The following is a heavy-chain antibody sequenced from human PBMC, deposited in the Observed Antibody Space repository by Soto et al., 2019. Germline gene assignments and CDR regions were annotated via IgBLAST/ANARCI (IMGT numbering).Heavy chain of an antibody. CDR1: GDPITSGGYS. CDR3: ARQETSGWAYFFDH. CDR2: IFHSGST. V-gene: IGHV4-30-2*01. D-gene: IGHD6-25*01. Sequence: PSETLSLTCTVSGDPITSGGYSWTWIRQPPGKGLEWIGNIFHSGSTSYNPSLQSRVTMSVDRSKNQFSLEVKSVTAADTAVYYCARQETSGWAYFFDHWGQGILVTVYS. J-gene: IGHJ4*02.